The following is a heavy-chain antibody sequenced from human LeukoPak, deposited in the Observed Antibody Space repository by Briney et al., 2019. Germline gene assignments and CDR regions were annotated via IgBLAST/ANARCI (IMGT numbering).Heavy chain of an antibody. CDR3: ARGLPPRRNYDSSGYYSYYFDY. CDR1: GYTFAAYY. J-gene: IGHJ4*02. Sequence: ASVKVSCKASGYTFAAYYMYWVRQAPGQGLEWMGWINPNTGGTNYAQKFQDRVTMTRDTSISTDYMELTRLRSDDTAVYYCARGLPPRRNYDSSGYYSYYFDYWGQGTLVTVSS. D-gene: IGHD3-22*01. CDR2: INPNTGGT. V-gene: IGHV1-2*02.